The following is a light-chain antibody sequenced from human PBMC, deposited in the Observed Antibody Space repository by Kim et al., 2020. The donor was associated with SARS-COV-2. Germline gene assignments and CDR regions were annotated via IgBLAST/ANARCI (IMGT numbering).Light chain of an antibody. V-gene: IGLV3-1*01. Sequence: SYELTQPPSVSVSPGQTASITCSGDKLGDKYACWYQQKPGQSPVLVIYQDTKRPSGIPERFSGSNSGNTATLTISGTQAMDEADYYCQAWDSNTYVIFGG. J-gene: IGLJ2*01. CDR2: QDT. CDR1: KLGDKY. CDR3: QAWDSNTYVI.